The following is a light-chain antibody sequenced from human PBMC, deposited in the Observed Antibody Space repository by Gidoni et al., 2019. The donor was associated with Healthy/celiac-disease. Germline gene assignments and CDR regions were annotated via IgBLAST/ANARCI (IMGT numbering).Light chain of an antibody. CDR3: QQRGNWPSLT. CDR2: DAS. J-gene: IGKJ4*01. CDR1: QSVSSY. V-gene: IGKV3-11*01. Sequence: EIVLTQSPATLSLSPGERATLSCRASQSVSSYLAWYQQKPGQAPRLLIYDASNRATGIPARFSGSGSGTDFTLTISNLEPEDFAVYYCQQRGNWPSLTFGGGTKVEIK.